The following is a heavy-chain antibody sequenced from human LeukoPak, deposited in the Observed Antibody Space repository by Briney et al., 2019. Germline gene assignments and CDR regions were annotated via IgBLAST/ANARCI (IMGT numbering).Heavy chain of an antibody. CDR3: AKDQKGVLRYFDWLLSDFDY. CDR2: ISGSGGST. Sequence: GGSLRLSCAASGFTFSSYAMSWVRQAPGKGLEWVPAISGSGGSTYYADSVKGLFTISRDNSKNTLYLQMNSLRAEDTAVYYCAKDQKGVLRYFDWLLSDFDYWGQGTLVTVSS. D-gene: IGHD3-9*01. J-gene: IGHJ4*02. CDR1: GFTFSSYA. V-gene: IGHV3-23*01.